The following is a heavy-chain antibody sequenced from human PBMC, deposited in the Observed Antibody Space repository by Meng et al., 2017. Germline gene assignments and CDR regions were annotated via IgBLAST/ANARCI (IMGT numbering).Heavy chain of an antibody. CDR3: AKSGYGYDY. D-gene: IGHD5-12*01. CDR1: GSTFSSYA. Sequence: VHVCRSGVFLVQPWGSLVLSCAASGSTFSSYAMSWVRPAPGKGLEWVLAISGMGGSTHYEDSVKGRFTISRDNSKNTLYLQMNSLRAEDTAVYYCAKSGYGYDYWGQGTLVTVSS. J-gene: IGHJ4*02. CDR2: ISGMGGST. V-gene: IGHV3-23*01.